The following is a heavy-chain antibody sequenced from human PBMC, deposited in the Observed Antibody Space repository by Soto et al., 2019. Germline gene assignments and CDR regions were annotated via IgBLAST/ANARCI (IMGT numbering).Heavy chain of an antibody. V-gene: IGHV1-18*01. CDR2: ISAYNGNT. Sequence: QVQLVQSGAEVKKPGASVKVSCKASGYTFTSYGISWVRPAPGQGLEWMGWISAYNGNTNYAQMLQGRVTMTTDTTTSTAYMELMSLRSDDTAVYYCARDPGAYGMDVWGQGTTVTVSS. J-gene: IGHJ6*02. CDR1: GYTFTSYG. CDR3: ARDPGAYGMDV.